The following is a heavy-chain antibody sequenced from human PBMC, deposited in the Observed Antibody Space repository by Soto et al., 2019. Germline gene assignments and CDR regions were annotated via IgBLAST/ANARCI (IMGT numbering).Heavy chain of an antibody. V-gene: IGHV1-69*04. CDR1: GGTFSSYT. CDR2: IIPILGIA. J-gene: IGHJ4*02. Sequence: ASVKVSCKASGGTFSSYTISWVRQAPGQGLEWMGRIIPILGIANYVQKFQGRVTITADKSTSTAYMELSSLRSEDTAVYYCAKDAKAGPPNTFDYRGQRSLVSVSS. D-gene: IGHD6-13*01. CDR3: AKDAKAGPPNTFDY.